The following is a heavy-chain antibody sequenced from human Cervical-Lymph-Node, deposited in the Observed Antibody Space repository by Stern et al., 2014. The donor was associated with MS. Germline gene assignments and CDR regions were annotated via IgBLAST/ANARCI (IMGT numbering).Heavy chain of an antibody. J-gene: IGHJ5*02. V-gene: IGHV1-69*01. CDR3: ALSSETSDRWYSLGYDL. D-gene: IGHD6-13*01. CDR2: IFPVFGTP. CDR1: GGTFRKFP. Sequence: QVQLVQSGAEVTKPGSSVKGSCKASGGTFRKFPSSCVRQAPGQGLEWMGVIFPVFGTPTYAQEFRGRVTITADVSTSTVYMELSSLRSDDTAVYYCALSSETSDRWYSLGYDLWGQGTLVTVSS.